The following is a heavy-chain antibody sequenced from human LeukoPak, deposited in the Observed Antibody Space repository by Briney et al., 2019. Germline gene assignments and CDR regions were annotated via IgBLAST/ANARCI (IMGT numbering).Heavy chain of an antibody. CDR1: GYTFSSYA. CDR3: ARAGRPMIGGVILLEHFDS. D-gene: IGHD3-10*01. CDR2: INAGVGNT. J-gene: IGHJ4*02. V-gene: IGHV1-3*01. Sequence: ASVKVSCKASGYTFSSYAIHWVRQAPGQGLEWMGWINAGVGNTKYSEKFQDRVTVTRDTPATTAYMELSSLRAEDTAVYYCARAGRPMIGGVILLEHFDSWGQGTLVTVSS.